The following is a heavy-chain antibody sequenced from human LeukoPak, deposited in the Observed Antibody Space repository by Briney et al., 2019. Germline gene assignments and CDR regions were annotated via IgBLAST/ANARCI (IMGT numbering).Heavy chain of an antibody. J-gene: IGHJ4*02. Sequence: PGGSLRLSCAASGFTFSSNAMTWVRQAPGKGLECVSAITGTGDATYYADSVKGRFTISRDNSKNTLYLQLNSLRAEDTAVYYCAKAYGSNGYFQLPIDCWGQGTLVTVSS. CDR2: ITGTGDAT. CDR1: GFTFSSNA. D-gene: IGHD3-22*01. CDR3: AKAYGSNGYFQLPIDC. V-gene: IGHV3-23*01.